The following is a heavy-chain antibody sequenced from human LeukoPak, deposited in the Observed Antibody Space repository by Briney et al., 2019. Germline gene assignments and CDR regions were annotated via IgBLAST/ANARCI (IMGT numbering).Heavy chain of an antibody. J-gene: IGHJ3*01. CDR2: TIASGVNT. D-gene: IGHD2-8*01. CDR1: GFTFPSYA. CDR3: AKGKVNHNGAFDV. Sequence: GGSLRLSCAASGFTFPSYAMSWVRQAPGKGREWVSTTIASGVNTYYVDSVKGRFTISRDDSKKTLYLQMNSLRADDTAVYYCAKGKVNHNGAFDVWGQGTMVAVSS. V-gene: IGHV3-23*01.